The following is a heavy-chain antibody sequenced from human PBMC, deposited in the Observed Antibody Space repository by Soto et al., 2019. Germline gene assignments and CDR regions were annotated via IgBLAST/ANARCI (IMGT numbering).Heavy chain of an antibody. CDR2: IRGSGDST. J-gene: IGHJ4*02. Sequence: EVQLLESGGGLVKPGGSLRLSCAASGFTFSSSAMNWVRQAPGKGLEWVAGIRGSGDSTYYADSVKGRFTISRDNSKNTLYLQMSSLRAEDTAVYYCATDLGGDGYYYFDYWGRGTLVTVSS. CDR1: GFTFSSSA. V-gene: IGHV3-23*01. CDR3: ATDLGGDGYYYFDY. D-gene: IGHD3-22*01.